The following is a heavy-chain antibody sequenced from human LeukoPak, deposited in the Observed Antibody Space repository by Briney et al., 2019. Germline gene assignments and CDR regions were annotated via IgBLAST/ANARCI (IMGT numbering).Heavy chain of an antibody. D-gene: IGHD1-14*01. Sequence: SETLSLTCTASGGSISSSSYYWGWIRQPPGKGLEWIGSIYYSGSTYYNPSLKSRVTISVDTSKNQFSLKLSSVTAADTAVYYCARREGRTQSFDYWGQGTLVTVSS. CDR2: IYYSGST. V-gene: IGHV4-39*01. CDR1: GGSISSSSYY. J-gene: IGHJ4*02. CDR3: ARREGRTQSFDY.